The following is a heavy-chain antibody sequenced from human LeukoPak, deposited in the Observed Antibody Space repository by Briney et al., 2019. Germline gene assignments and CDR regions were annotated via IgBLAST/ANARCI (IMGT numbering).Heavy chain of an antibody. CDR1: GGSISSYS. D-gene: IGHD5-12*01. V-gene: IGHV4-59*01. Sequence: PSETLSLTCTVSGGSISSYSWNWIRQSPGKGLVWIGRVYHSGSINYNPSLKSRVTISVDTSKNQFSLNLSSVTAADTAVYYCVSSYGGYVLDYWGQGTLVIVSS. CDR3: VSSYGGYVLDY. J-gene: IGHJ4*02. CDR2: VYHSGSI.